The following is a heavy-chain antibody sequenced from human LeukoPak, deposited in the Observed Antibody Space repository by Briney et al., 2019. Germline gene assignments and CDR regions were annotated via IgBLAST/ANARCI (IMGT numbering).Heavy chain of an antibody. Sequence: SETLSLTCTVSGVSISSSSYYWGWLRQPPGKGLEWIGSIYYRGSTYYNPSLKSRVTISVDTSKNQFSLKLSSVTAADTAVYYCASSSGWYYAFDIWGQGTMVTVSS. D-gene: IGHD6-19*01. CDR3: ASSSGWYYAFDI. CDR2: IYYRGST. V-gene: IGHV4-39*07. J-gene: IGHJ3*02. CDR1: GVSISSSSYY.